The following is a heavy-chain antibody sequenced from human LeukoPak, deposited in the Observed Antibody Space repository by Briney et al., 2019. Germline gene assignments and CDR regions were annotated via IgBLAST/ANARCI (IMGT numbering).Heavy chain of an antibody. CDR3: ASPIRSGCSSTSCSLAD. CDR2: ISAYNGNT. J-gene: IGHJ4*03. CDR1: GYGFTSYG. V-gene: IGHV1-18*01. D-gene: IGHD2-2*01. Sequence: ASVKVSCKASGYGFTSYGISWVRQAPGQGLERMGWISAYNGNTNYAQKLQGRVTMTTDTSTSTAYMELRSLRSDDTAVYYCASPIRSGCSSTSCSLADWGHGTLVTVSS.